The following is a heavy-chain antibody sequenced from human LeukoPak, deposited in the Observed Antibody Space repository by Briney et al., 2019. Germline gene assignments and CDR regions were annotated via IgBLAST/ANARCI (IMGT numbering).Heavy chain of an antibody. CDR1: GGSISSYY. J-gene: IGHJ4*02. CDR2: IYYSGST. Sequence: SETLSLTCTVSGGSISSYYWSWIRRPPGKGLEWIGYIYYSGSTNYNPSLKSRVTISVDTSKNQFSLKLSSVTAADTAVYYCASSYGSGSYHIDYWGQGTLVTVSS. CDR3: ASSYGSGSYHIDY. V-gene: IGHV4-59*01. D-gene: IGHD3-10*01.